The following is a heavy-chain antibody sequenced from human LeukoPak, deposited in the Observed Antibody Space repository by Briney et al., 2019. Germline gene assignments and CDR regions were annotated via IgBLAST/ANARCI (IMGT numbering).Heavy chain of an antibody. CDR2: ISSSGSTI. Sequence: GGSLRLSCAASGFTFSSYEMNWVRQAPGKGLEWVSYISSSGSTIYYADSVKGRFTISRDNAKNSLYLQMNSQRAEDTAVYYCAREKCSSTSCPLFDYWGQGTLVTVSS. CDR3: AREKCSSTSCPLFDY. J-gene: IGHJ4*02. D-gene: IGHD2-2*01. CDR1: GFTFSSYE. V-gene: IGHV3-48*03.